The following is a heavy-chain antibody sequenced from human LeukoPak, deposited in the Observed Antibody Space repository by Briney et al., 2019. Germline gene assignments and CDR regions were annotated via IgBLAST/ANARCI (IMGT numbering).Heavy chain of an antibody. CDR3: ARPSGYGDS. D-gene: IGHD5-12*01. CDR1: GFTFSSYA. CDR2: ISYDGSDK. J-gene: IGHJ4*02. V-gene: IGHV3-30-3*01. Sequence: GGSLRLSCAASGFTFSSYAMHWVRQAPGKGLEWVAVISYDGSDKYYADSVKGRFTISRDNSKNTLYLQMNSLIPEDTAVYYCARPSGYGDSWGQGSLVTVSS.